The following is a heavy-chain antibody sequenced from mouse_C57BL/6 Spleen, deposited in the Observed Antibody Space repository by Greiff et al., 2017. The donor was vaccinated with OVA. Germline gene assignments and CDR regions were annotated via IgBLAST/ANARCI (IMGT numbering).Heavy chain of an antibody. J-gene: IGHJ2*01. V-gene: IGHV1-15*01. CDR2: IDPETGGT. CDR3: TRRDC. CDR1: GYTFTDYE. Sequence: QVQLKESGAELVRPGASVTLSCKASGYTFTDYEMHWVKQTPVHGLEWIGAIDPETGGTAYNQKFKGKAILTADKSSSTAYMELRSLTSEDSAVYYCTRRDCWGQGTTLTVSS.